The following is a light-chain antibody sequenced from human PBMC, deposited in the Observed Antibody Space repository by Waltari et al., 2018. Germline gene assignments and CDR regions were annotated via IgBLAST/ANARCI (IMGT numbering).Light chain of an antibody. V-gene: IGKV4-1*01. CDR2: WAS. CDR3: QQYYSTPLT. Sequence: DIVMTQSPDSLAVSLGERATINCKSSQSVLYSSNNKNYLAWYQQKPGQPPKLLIYWASTRASGVPDRFSGSGSGTDFPLTISSLQAEDVAVYYCQQYYSTPLTFGGGTKVEIK. CDR1: QSVLYSSNNKNY. J-gene: IGKJ4*01.